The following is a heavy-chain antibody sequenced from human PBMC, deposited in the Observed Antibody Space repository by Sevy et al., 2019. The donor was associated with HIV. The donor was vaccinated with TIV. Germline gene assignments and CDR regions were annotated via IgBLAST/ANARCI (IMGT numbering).Heavy chain of an antibody. Sequence: GGSLRLSCTASGFTFSTYAMSWVRQAPGKGLEWVSGISGSASTTYDGGAAYYADSVKGRFTITRDNAKNTLYLEMNSLRDEDSDVFHCARGLLARPRADYWYFDLWGRGTLVTVSS. CDR1: GFTFSTYA. CDR3: ARGLLARPRADYWYFDL. J-gene: IGHJ2*01. CDR2: ISGSASTTYDGGAA. D-gene: IGHD6-6*01. V-gene: IGHV3-23*01.